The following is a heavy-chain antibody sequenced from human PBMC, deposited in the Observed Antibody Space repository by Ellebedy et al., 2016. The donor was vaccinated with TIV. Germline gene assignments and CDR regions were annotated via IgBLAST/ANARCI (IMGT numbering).Heavy chain of an antibody. CDR2: ISSTSSHI. CDR3: VRTHYDFWSGYSPNWFDP. J-gene: IGHJ5*02. D-gene: IGHD3-3*01. Sequence: GESLKISXAASGFTFSSYSMNWVRQAPGKGLEWVSFISSTSSHIYYADSVKGRFTISRDNAKNSLYLQMNSLRAEDTAVYYRVRTHYDFWSGYSPNWFDPWGQGTLVTVSS. V-gene: IGHV3-21*01. CDR1: GFTFSSYS.